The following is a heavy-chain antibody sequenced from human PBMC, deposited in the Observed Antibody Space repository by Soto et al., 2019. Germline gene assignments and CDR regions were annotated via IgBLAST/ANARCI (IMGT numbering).Heavy chain of an antibody. Sequence: QVKLVQSGAEVRKPGASVTVSCRTSGDTFSDYYIHWVRQAPGQGLEWMGWINPNSGATNYAQKFRGWVTMTRDTSIRTVYMQLSRLRSDDTAVYYCARESGGATATLAYYYFYMDVWGTGTTVTVSS. CDR3: ARESGGATATLAYYYFYMDV. J-gene: IGHJ6*03. V-gene: IGHV1-2*04. CDR1: GDTFSDYY. D-gene: IGHD5-12*01. CDR2: INPNSGAT.